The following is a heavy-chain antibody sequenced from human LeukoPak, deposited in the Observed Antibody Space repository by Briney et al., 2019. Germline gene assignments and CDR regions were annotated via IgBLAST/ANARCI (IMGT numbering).Heavy chain of an antibody. J-gene: IGHJ4*02. D-gene: IGHD1-26*01. CDR1: GFTFSKYW. Sequence: GGSLRLSCAASGFTFSKYWMGWVRQAPGKGLEWVANMNQDGSENYYVDSVKGRFTISRENAKNSLYLQMNSLRAEDTAVYYCARDSDFDYWGQGTLVTVSS. CDR3: ARDSDFDY. V-gene: IGHV3-7*01. CDR2: MNQDGSEN.